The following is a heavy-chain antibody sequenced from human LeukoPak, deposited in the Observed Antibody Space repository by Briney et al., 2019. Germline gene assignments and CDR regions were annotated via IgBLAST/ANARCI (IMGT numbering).Heavy chain of an antibody. J-gene: IGHJ4*02. CDR1: GFNFGDFT. V-gene: IGHV3-48*04. Sequence: PGGSLRLSCAASGFNFGDFTMIWVRQAPGKGLEWVSYISSSSSTIYYADSVKGRFTISRDNAKNSLHLQMNSLRAEDTAVYYCARGSWNFDYWGQGTLVTVSS. CDR2: ISSSSSTI. D-gene: IGHD6-13*01. CDR3: ARGSWNFDY.